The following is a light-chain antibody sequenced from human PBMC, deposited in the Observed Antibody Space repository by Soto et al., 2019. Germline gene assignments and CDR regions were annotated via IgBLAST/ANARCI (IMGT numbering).Light chain of an antibody. V-gene: IGKV1-39*01. CDR3: QQSYSSLYT. CDR2: AAS. J-gene: IGKJ2*01. CDR1: QSISTY. Sequence: DIQMTQSPSSLSASVGDRVTITCRASQSISTYLNWYQQKPGRAPKLLIYAASRLQSGVPSRFSGSGSGTDFTLTISSLQPEDFATYYCQQSYSSLYTFGQGTKLENK.